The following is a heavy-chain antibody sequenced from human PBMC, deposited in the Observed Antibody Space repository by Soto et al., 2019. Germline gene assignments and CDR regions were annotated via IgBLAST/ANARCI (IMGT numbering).Heavy chain of an antibody. CDR2: IYYSGST. J-gene: IGHJ4*02. D-gene: IGHD5-18*01. Sequence: TLSLTCTVSGGSISSGGYYWSWIRQHPGEGLEWIGYIYYSGSTYYNPSLKSRVTISVDTSNKHFSLKLSSVTAADTALYYCAKRARGGSSSGYFPHYYFDYWGQGTLVTVSS. V-gene: IGHV4-31*03. CDR1: GGSISSGGYY. CDR3: AKRARGGSSSGYFPHYYFDY.